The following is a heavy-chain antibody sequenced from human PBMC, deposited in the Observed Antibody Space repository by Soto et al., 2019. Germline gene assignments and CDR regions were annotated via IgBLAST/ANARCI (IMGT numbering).Heavy chain of an antibody. Sequence: PGGSLRLSCAASGFTFSSYGMHWVRQAPGKGLEWVAVISYDGSNKYYADSVKGRLTISRDNSKNTLYLQMNSLRAEDTAVYYCAKDATTIYGGNPPTEYWGQGTLVTVSS. CDR3: AKDATTIYGGNPPTEY. CDR2: ISYDGSNK. V-gene: IGHV3-30*18. J-gene: IGHJ4*02. CDR1: GFTFSSYG. D-gene: IGHD4-17*01.